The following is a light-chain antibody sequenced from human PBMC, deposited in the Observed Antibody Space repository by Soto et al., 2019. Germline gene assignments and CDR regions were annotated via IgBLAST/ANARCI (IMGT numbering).Light chain of an antibody. CDR1: SSDVGTYSL. CDR2: EAT. J-gene: IGLJ2*01. CDR3: CSYAGSSTLV. V-gene: IGLV2-23*01. Sequence: QSALTQPASVSGSPGQSITISCTGTSSDVGTYSLVSWYQQHPGKAPKLIIYEATKRPSGVSDRFSGSKSGSTASLTISGLQAEDEADYHCCSYAGSSTLVFGGGTKLTVL.